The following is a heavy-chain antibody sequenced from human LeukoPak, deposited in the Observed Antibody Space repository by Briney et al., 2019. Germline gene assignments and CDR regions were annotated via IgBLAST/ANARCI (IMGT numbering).Heavy chain of an antibody. CDR2: INHSGST. V-gene: IGHV4-34*01. J-gene: IGHJ6*02. D-gene: IGHD5-18*01. CDR3: ARIKCGYSYGVHYYYYYGMDV. CDR1: GGSFSGYY. Sequence: SETLSLTCAVYGGSFSGYYWSWIRQPPGKALEWIGEINHSGSTNYNPSLKSRVTISVDTSKNQFSLKLSSVTAADTAVYYCARIKCGYSYGVHYYYYYGMDVWGQGTTVTVSS.